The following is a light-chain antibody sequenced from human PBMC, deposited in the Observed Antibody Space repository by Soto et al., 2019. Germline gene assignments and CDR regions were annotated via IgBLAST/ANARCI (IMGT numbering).Light chain of an antibody. Sequence: DIQMTQSPSTLSASVGDRVTITCRASQSISSWLAWYQQKPGKAPKLLIYKASSLETGAPSRFSGSGYGTEFTLTISSLQPDDFATYYCQQYSNYSRAFGQGTKVDIK. CDR1: QSISSW. V-gene: IGKV1-5*03. CDR2: KAS. J-gene: IGKJ1*01. CDR3: QQYSNYSRA.